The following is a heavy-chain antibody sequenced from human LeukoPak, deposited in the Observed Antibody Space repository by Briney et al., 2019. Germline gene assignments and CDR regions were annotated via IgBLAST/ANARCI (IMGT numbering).Heavy chain of an antibody. D-gene: IGHD6-19*01. CDR2: IYYSGRT. Sequence: SETLSLTCTVSGASISSSTYSWGWIRQPPGKGLEWIGSIYYSGRTYYNASLKSRVTISVDTSKNQFSLNLNSVTAADTAVYYCARVLQQWLALFAVDYWGQGTLVTVSS. CDR1: GASISSSTYS. J-gene: IGHJ4*02. V-gene: IGHV4-39*07. CDR3: ARVLQQWLALFAVDY.